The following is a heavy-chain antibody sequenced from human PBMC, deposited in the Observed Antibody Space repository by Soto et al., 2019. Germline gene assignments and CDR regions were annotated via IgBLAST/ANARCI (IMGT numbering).Heavy chain of an antibody. CDR2: IYYSGSA. V-gene: IGHV4-31*03. J-gene: IGHJ5*02. Sequence: PSETLSLTCTVSGGSIRIGDRYWSWIRQRPGEGLEWIGYIYYSGSAYYRPSLKSRLRISVDTSKNQFSLKLSSVTAADTAIYYCARAGRLDIPLVVAENWFDPWGQGTLVTVS. D-gene: IGHD2-15*01. CDR1: GGSIRIGDRY. CDR3: ARAGRLDIPLVVAENWFDP.